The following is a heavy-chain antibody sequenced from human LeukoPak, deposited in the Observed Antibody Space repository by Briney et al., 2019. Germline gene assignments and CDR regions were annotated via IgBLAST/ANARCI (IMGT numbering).Heavy chain of an antibody. J-gene: IGHJ4*02. V-gene: IGHV3-30*03. D-gene: IGHD6-6*01. CDR2: ISYDGSNK. Sequence: GGSLRLSCAASGFTFSSYAMHWVGQAPGKGLEWVAVISYDGSNKYYADSVKGRFTISRDNSKNTLYLQMNSLRAEDTAVYYCARLGSSSTLTWGQGTLVTVSS. CDR1: GFTFSSYA. CDR3: ARLGSSSTLT.